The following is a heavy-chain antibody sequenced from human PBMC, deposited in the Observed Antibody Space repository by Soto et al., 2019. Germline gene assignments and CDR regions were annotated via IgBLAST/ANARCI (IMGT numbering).Heavy chain of an antibody. D-gene: IGHD1-7*01. V-gene: IGHV4-59*08. Sequence: ETLSLTCTVSGGSSSSYYWSWIRQPPGKGLEWIGYIYYSGSTNYNPSLKSRVTISVDTSKNQFSLKLSSVTAADTAVYYCARHAGTTRYYYYYMDVWGKGTTVTVSS. J-gene: IGHJ6*03. CDR3: ARHAGTTRYYYYYMDV. CDR1: GGSSSSYY. CDR2: IYYSGST.